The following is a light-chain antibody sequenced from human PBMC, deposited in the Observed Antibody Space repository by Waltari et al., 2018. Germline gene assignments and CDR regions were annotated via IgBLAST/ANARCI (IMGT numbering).Light chain of an antibody. CDR3: QQYGGSGV. J-gene: IGKJ2*01. V-gene: IGKV3-20*01. CDR1: QTFSNNY. Sequence: EIVLTQSPGTLSLSPGEGASLSCRASQTFSNNYLAWYQQKVDQAPRLIIWGVSNRDADTPDRFRGSGSGTDFTLTITRLEPEDFAVYFCQQYGGSGVFGQGTKLEI. CDR2: GVS.